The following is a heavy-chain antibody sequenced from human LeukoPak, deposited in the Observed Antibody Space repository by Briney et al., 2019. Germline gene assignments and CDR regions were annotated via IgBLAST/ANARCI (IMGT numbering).Heavy chain of an antibody. CDR2: ISSSSSTI. J-gene: IGHJ3*02. V-gene: IGHV3-48*01. Sequence: EGSLRLSCAASGFSFNSYSMNWVRQAPGKGLEWVSYISSSSSTIYYADPVKGRFAISRDNAKNSLYLQMNSLRAEDTAVYYCARDAEYQLLYDAFDMWGQGTMVTVSS. CDR3: ARDAEYQLLYDAFDM. D-gene: IGHD2-2*01. CDR1: GFSFNSYS.